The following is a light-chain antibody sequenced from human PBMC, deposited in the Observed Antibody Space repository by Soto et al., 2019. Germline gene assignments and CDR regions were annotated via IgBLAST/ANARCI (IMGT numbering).Light chain of an antibody. CDR2: GNS. CDR1: SSNFGAGYD. J-gene: IGLJ2*01. CDR3: QSYARSLSGSKVV. V-gene: IGLV1-40*01. Sequence: QSVLTQPPSVSGAPGQSITISCTGTSSNFGAGYDVHWYQQLPGTAPKLLIYGNSDRPSGVPDRFSGSRSGTSASLAITGLQAEDEADYYCQSYARSLSGSKVVFGGGTKVTVL.